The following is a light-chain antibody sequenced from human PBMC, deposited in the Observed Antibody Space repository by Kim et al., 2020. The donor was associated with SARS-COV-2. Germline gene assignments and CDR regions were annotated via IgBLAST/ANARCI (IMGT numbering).Light chain of an antibody. CDR3: AAWDDSLNCVV. Sequence: GQSVNVSCSGCSSNLGRNSITWHQQLPGTAAKLLIYDNDQRPSGVPDRFSGSQSGTSASLAISGLQSEDEADYYCAAWDDSLNCVVFGGGTQLTVL. CDR2: DND. V-gene: IGLV1-44*01. CDR1: SSNLGRNS. J-gene: IGLJ3*02.